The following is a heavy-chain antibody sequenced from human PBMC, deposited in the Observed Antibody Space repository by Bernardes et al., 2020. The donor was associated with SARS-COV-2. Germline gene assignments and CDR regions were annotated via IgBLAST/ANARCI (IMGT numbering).Heavy chain of an antibody. Sequence: SETLSLTCTVSGDSISSGGYSWSWIRQPAGKGLEWIGRIYASENTNYNPSLKSRVTISVDTSKNQFSLKLTSVTAADTAVYYCARGSDNYGYGLDHCYYVDYGGQRIRVTVAS. D-gene: IGHD5-18*01. CDR3: ARGSDNYGYGLDHCYYVDY. CDR1: GDSISSGGYS. CDR2: IYASENT. J-gene: IGHJ4*02. V-gene: IGHV4-61*02.